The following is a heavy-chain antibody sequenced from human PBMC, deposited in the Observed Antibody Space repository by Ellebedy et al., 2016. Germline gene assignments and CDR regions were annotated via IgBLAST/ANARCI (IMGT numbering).Heavy chain of an antibody. Sequence: ALVKVSCXASGYTFTSYGISWVRQAPGQGLEWMGWISAYNGNTNYAQKLQGRVTMTTDTSTSTAYMELRSLRSDDTAVYYCARAGDCSCGSCYGFPYYYYYMDVWGKGTTVTVSS. V-gene: IGHV1-18*01. J-gene: IGHJ6*03. CDR3: ARAGDCSCGSCYGFPYYYYYMDV. D-gene: IGHD2-15*01. CDR1: GYTFTSYG. CDR2: ISAYNGNT.